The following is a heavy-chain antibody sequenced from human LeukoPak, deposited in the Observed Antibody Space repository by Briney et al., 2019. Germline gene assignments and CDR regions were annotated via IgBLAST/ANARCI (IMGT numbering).Heavy chain of an antibody. CDR1: GGSFSGYY. CDR2: INHSGST. Sequence: SETLSLTCAVYGGSFSGYYWSWIRQPPGKGLEWIGEINHSGSTNYNPSLKSRVTISVDTSKNQFSLKLSSVTAADTAVYYCARGLLTGSYYFDYWGQGTLATVSS. CDR3: ARGLLTGSYYFDY. J-gene: IGHJ4*02. V-gene: IGHV4-34*01. D-gene: IGHD3-9*01.